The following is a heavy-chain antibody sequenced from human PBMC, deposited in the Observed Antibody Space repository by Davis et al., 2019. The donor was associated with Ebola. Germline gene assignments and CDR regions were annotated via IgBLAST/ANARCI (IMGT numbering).Heavy chain of an antibody. J-gene: IGHJ4*02. V-gene: IGHV3-30*18. D-gene: IGHD3-10*01. CDR3: AKEYCPNSGPYCTYFDV. CDR2: MSYHGSHT. CDR1: AFSFAIYG. Sequence: GESLKISCEAFAFSFAIYGMHWVRQAPGKGLEWVASMSYHGSHTSYIDSVRGRFTVSRDNSKNTLYLHMNSLRPEDTAVYFCAKEYCPNSGPYCTYFDVWGQGTQVTVSS.